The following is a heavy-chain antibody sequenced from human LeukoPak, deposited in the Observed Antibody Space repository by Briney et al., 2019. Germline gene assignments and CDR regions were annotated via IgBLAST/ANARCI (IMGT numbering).Heavy chain of an antibody. D-gene: IGHD3-3*01. J-gene: IGHJ4*02. CDR1: GGTFSNYG. V-gene: IGHV1-69*05. CDR3: ARAATDWRFDY. Sequence: ASVKVSCKASGGTFSNYGISWVQQAPGQGLEWMGGFIPTLGAATYAQKFQGRVTITTDESTSTAYMELSSLRSEDTAVYYCARAATDWRFDYWGQGTLVTVSS. CDR2: FIPTLGAA.